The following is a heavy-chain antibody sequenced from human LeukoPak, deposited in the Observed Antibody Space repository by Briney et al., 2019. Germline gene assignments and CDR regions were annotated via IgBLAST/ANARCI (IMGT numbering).Heavy chain of an antibody. CDR3: ARQSPYYYDSSGYYWFDP. J-gene: IGHJ5*02. D-gene: IGHD3-22*01. Sequence: SETLPLTCTVSGGSISSYYWSWIRQPPGKGLEWIGYIYYSGSTNYNPSLKSRVTISVDTSKNQFSLKLSSVTAADTAVYYCARQSPYYYDSSGYYWFDPWGQGTLVTVSS. V-gene: IGHV4-59*08. CDR1: GGSISSYY. CDR2: IYYSGST.